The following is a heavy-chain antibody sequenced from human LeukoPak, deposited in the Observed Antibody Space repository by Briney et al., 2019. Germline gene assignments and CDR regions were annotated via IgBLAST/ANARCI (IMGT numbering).Heavy chain of an antibody. V-gene: IGHV3-74*01. J-gene: IGHJ4*02. Sequence: GGSLRLSWAAAGFTFSSYWMHWVRQAPGEGLGWVSRINTDGSTRNYADSVKGRFTISRDNAKNSLYLQMNNLRAGDTAVYYCTRAHVGGGTDFDYWGQGTLVTVSS. CDR2: INTDGSTR. CDR1: GFTFSSYW. D-gene: IGHD3-16*01. CDR3: TRAHVGGGTDFDY.